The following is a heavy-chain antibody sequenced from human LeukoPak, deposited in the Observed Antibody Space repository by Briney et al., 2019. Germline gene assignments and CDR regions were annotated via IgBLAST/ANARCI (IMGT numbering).Heavy chain of an antibody. D-gene: IGHD6-13*01. J-gene: IGHJ4*02. CDR3: AREIAAAEMTDY. V-gene: IGHV1-69*05. CDR2: IIPIFGTA. Sequence: SVKVSCKASGGTFSSYAISWVRQAPGQGLEWMGGIIPIFGTANYAQKFQGRVTMTRDTSTSTVYMELSSLRSEDTAVYYCAREIAAAEMTDYWGQGTLVTVSS. CDR1: GGTFSSYA.